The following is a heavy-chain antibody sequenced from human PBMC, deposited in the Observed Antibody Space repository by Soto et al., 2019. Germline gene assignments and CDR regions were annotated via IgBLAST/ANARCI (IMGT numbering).Heavy chain of an antibody. Sequence: SETLSLTCAVYGGSFSGYYWSWIRQPPGKGLEWIGEINHSGSTNYNPSLKSRVTISVDTSKNQFSLKLSSVTAADTAVYYCARSGRAVAAPFDYWGQGTLVTVSS. V-gene: IGHV4-34*01. CDR2: INHSGST. CDR3: ARSGRAVAAPFDY. CDR1: GGSFSGYY. J-gene: IGHJ4*02. D-gene: IGHD6-19*01.